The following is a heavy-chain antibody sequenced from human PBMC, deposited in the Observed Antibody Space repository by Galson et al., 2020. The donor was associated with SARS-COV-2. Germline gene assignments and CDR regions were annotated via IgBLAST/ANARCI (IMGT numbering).Heavy chain of an antibody. CDR1: GGPIRSGGYY. CDR2: LYYSGST. CDR3: ARAFEAYGMDV. Sequence: SETLSLTCTVSGGPIRSGGYYRSCLRQHPRQGLACIGYLYYSGSTYYNPSLKSRVTISVDTSKNQFSLKLSSVTAADTAVYYCARAFEAYGMDVWGQGTTVTVSS. V-gene: IGHV4-31*03. J-gene: IGHJ6*02.